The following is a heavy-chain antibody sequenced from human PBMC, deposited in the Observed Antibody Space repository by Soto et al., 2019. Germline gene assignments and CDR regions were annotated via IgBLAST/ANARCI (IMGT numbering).Heavy chain of an antibody. Sequence: PSETLSLTCTVSGGSISSYYWSWLRQPPGKGLEWIGYIYYSGGTNYNPSLKSRVTISVDTSKNQFSLKLSSVTAADTAVYYCARENIIPGIAVAGTVSYNWFDPWGQGTLVTVSS. J-gene: IGHJ5*02. CDR3: ARENIIPGIAVAGTVSYNWFDP. D-gene: IGHD6-19*01. CDR2: IYYSGGT. V-gene: IGHV4-59*01. CDR1: GGSISSYY.